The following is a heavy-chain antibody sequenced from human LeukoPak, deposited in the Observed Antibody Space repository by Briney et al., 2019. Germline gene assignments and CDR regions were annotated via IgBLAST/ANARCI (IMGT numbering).Heavy chain of an antibody. CDR1: GGSISSGGYY. CDR2: IYHSGST. J-gene: IGHJ4*02. V-gene: IGHV4-30-2*05. D-gene: IGHD3-22*01. Sequence: SQTLSLTCTVSGGSISSGGYYWSWIRRPPGKGLEWIGYIYHSGSTYYNPSLKSRVTISVDTSKNQFSLKLSSVTAADTAVYYCAGWYYYYDSSGYYNGDYWGQGTLVTVSS. CDR3: AGWYYYYDSSGYYNGDY.